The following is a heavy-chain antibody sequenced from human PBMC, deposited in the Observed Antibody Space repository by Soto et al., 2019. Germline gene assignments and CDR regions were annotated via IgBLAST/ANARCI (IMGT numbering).Heavy chain of an antibody. J-gene: IGHJ4*02. Sequence: GGSLRLSCTASGFTFGDYAMSWVRQAPGKGLEWVGFIRSKAYGGTTEYAASVKGRFTISRDDSKSIAYLQMNSLKTEDTAVHYCTSSVIAVAGQTDYWGQGTLVTVSS. CDR2: IRSKAYGGTT. CDR1: GFTFGDYA. CDR3: TSSVIAVAGQTDY. V-gene: IGHV3-49*04. D-gene: IGHD6-19*01.